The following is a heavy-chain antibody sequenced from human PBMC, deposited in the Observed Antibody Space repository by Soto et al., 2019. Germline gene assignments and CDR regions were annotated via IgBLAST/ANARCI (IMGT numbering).Heavy chain of an antibody. CDR3: GKVIRWTDAFDI. V-gene: IGHV3-23*01. Sequence: EVQLLESGGGLVQPGGSLRLSCAASGFTFSGYAMSWVRQAPGKGLEWVSAISGSGGSTYYADSVKGRITISRDNSKNTLDMQMKSLRDEDTAAYYCGKVIRWTDAFDIWGQGTMVTVSS. J-gene: IGHJ3*02. CDR1: GFTFSGYA. CDR2: ISGSGGST. D-gene: IGHD1-1*01.